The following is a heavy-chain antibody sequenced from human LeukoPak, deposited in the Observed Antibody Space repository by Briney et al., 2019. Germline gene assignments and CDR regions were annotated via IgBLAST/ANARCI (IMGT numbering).Heavy chain of an antibody. CDR1: GFTFSSFE. J-gene: IGHJ3*02. Sequence: QPGGSLRPSCAASGFTFSSFEMNWVRQAPGKGLEWISYISSSGTTIYYADSVKGRFTISRDNAKNSLYLQMNSLRAEDTAVYYCARDHRDGYNAGDTFDIWGQGTMVTVSS. V-gene: IGHV3-48*03. CDR3: ARDHRDGYNAGDTFDI. D-gene: IGHD5-24*01. CDR2: ISSSGTTI.